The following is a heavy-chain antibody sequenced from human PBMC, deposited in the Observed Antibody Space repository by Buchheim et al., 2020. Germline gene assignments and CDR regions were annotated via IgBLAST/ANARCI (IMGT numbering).Heavy chain of an antibody. D-gene: IGHD2-2*01. CDR2: IIPIFGTA. CDR1: GYTFTSYY. CDR3: ARWGYCSSTSCYAKSWFDP. V-gene: IGHV1-69*06. Sequence: QVQLVQSGAEVKKPGASVKVSCKASGYTFTSYYMHWVRQAPGQGLEWMGGIIPIFGTANYAQKFQGRVTITADKSTSTAYMELSSLRSEDTAVYYCARWGYCSSTSCYAKSWFDPWGQGTL. J-gene: IGHJ5*02.